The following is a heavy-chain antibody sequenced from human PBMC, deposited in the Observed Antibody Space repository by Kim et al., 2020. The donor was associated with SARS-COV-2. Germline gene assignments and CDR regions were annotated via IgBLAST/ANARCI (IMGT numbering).Heavy chain of an antibody. V-gene: IGHV4-4*07. CDR3: ASALGH. D-gene: IGHD3-16*02. CDR2: TRGRT. Sequence: TRGRTNYNPSLQRRVTMSVDMSKNQFARKLSSVTAADTAVYYCASALGHWGQGTLVTVSS. J-gene: IGHJ4*02.